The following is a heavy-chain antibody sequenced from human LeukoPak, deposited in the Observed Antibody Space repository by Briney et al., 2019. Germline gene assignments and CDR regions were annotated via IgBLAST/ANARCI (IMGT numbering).Heavy chain of an antibody. Sequence: ASVKVSCKASGYTFTGYYMHWVRQAPGQGLEWMGRINPNSGGTNYAQKFQGRVTMTRDTSISTAHMELSRLRSDDTAVYYCARDLSSISSSWYTEISWGQGTLVTVSS. CDR1: GYTFTGYY. J-gene: IGHJ4*02. D-gene: IGHD6-13*01. V-gene: IGHV1-2*06. CDR2: INPNSGGT. CDR3: ARDLSSISSSWYTEIS.